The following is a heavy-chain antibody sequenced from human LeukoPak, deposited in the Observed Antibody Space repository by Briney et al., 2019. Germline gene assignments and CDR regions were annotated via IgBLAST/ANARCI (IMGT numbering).Heavy chain of an antibody. CDR1: GGTFSSYA. D-gene: IGHD1-26*01. CDR2: IIPILGIA. V-gene: IGHV1-69*04. Sequence: GASVKVSCKASGGTFSSYAISWVRQAPGQGLEWMGRIIPILGIANYAQKFQGSVTITADKSTSTAYMELSSLRSEDTAVYYCARQIVGATSSDYWGQGTLVTVSS. J-gene: IGHJ4*02. CDR3: ARQIVGATSSDY.